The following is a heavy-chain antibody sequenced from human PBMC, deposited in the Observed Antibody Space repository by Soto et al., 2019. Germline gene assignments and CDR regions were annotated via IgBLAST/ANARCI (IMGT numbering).Heavy chain of an antibody. J-gene: IGHJ6*02. CDR2: INPKSGGT. V-gene: IGHV1-2*04. CDR3: ARGDSTDCSKGVCSFFYNHDMDV. Sequence: ASVKVSCKASGYSFTDYHIHWVRQAPGQGLEWLGRINPKSGGTSTAQKFQGWVTMTTDTSISTASMELTRLTSDDTATYYCARGDSTDCSKGVCSFFYNHDMDVWGQGTPVP. CDR1: GYSFTDYH. D-gene: IGHD2-8*01.